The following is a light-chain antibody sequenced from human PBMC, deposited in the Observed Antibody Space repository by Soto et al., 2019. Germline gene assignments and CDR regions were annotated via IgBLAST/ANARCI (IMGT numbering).Light chain of an antibody. Sequence: DIQMTQSPSTLSASVGDIVTITCRASQSISSWLAWYQQKPGKAPKLLIYDASSLESGVPSRFSGSGSATEFTLTISSLQPDDFATYYCQQYSTYPWTFGQGTKVDIK. CDR2: DAS. V-gene: IGKV1-5*01. CDR1: QSISSW. CDR3: QQYSTYPWT. J-gene: IGKJ1*01.